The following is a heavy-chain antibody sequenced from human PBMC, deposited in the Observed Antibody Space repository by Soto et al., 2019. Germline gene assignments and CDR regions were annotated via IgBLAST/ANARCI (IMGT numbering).Heavy chain of an antibody. V-gene: IGHV6-1*01. CDR1: GDSVSSNSAL. CDR2: TYYRSKWYN. Sequence: TLSLTCAISGDSVSSNSALWNWIRQSPSRGLEWLGRTYYRSKWYNDYAVSVRSRITINPDTSKNQFSLQLNSVAPEDTAVYYCVREIAPRGFDPWGPGTLVTVSS. CDR3: VREIAPRGFDP. J-gene: IGHJ5*02. D-gene: IGHD2-21*01.